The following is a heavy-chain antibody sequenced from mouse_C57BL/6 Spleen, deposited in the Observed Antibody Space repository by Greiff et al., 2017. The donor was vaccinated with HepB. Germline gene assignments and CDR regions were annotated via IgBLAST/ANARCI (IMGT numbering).Heavy chain of an antibody. D-gene: IGHD1-1*01. CDR3: ARGGTTVVKDFMDY. J-gene: IGHJ4*01. CDR2: IHPNSGST. V-gene: IGHV1-64*01. CDR1: GYTFTSYW. Sequence: QVQLQQPGAELVKPGASVKLSCKASGYTFTSYWMHWVKQRPGQGPEWIGMIHPNSGSTNYNEKFKSKATLTVDKSSSTAYMQLSSLTSEDSAVYYCARGGTTVVKDFMDYWGQGTSVTVSS.